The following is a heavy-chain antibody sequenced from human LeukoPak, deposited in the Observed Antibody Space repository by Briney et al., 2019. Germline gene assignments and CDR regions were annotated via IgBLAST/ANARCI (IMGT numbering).Heavy chain of an antibody. V-gene: IGHV5-51*01. CDR2: IYPGDSDT. Sequence: HGESLKISCKGSGYSFTSYWIGWVRQMPGKGLEWMGIIYPGDSDTRYSPSFQGQVTISADKSISTAYLQWSSLKASDTAMYYCARSGSCSGGSCYPHHLYGMDVWGQGTTVTVSS. CDR1: GYSFTSYW. J-gene: IGHJ6*02. CDR3: ARSGSCSGGSCYPHHLYGMDV. D-gene: IGHD2-15*01.